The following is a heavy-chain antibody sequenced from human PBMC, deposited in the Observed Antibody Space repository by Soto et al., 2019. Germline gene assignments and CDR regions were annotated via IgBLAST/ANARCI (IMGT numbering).Heavy chain of an antibody. V-gene: IGHV1-69*13. CDR1: GGTFSSYA. CDR2: IIPIFGTA. Sequence: SVKVSCKASGGTFSSYAISWVRQAPGQGLEWMGGIIPIFGTANYAQKFQGRVTITADESTSTAYMELSSLRSEDTAVYYCARAPITTTSVYYYYGMDVWGQGTTVTVSS. CDR3: ARAPITTTSVYYYYGMDV. D-gene: IGHD3-10*01. J-gene: IGHJ6*02.